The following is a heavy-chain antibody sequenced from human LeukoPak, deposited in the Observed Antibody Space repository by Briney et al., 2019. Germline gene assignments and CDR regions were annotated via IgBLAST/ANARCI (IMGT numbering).Heavy chain of an antibody. CDR2: ILHSGST. J-gene: IGHJ4*02. Sequence: PSETLSLTCTVSGGSISNYYWTWLRQPPGKGLEWIGYILHSGSTKYNPSLQSRVTISVDTSKNRFSLKLSSVTAADTAVYYCARHSPTYYDFDYWGQGTLATVSS. CDR3: ARHSPTYYDFDY. D-gene: IGHD3-10*01. CDR1: GGSISNYY. V-gene: IGHV4-59*08.